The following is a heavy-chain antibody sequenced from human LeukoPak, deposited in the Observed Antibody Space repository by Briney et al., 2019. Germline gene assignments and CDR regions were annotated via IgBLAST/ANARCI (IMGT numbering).Heavy chain of an antibody. J-gene: IGHJ4*02. CDR1: GYTFNNYG. CDR3: ARVVFEVGFQFDF. Sequence: GSVKVSCKASGYTFNNYGINWGRQAPGQGVEWMGWISTYNDNTNYAQKLQGRVTMTTDTSTSTAYMELRSLTSDDTAVYYCARVVFEVGFQFDFWGQGTLVTVSS. V-gene: IGHV1-18*01. D-gene: IGHD1-26*01. CDR2: ISTYNDNT.